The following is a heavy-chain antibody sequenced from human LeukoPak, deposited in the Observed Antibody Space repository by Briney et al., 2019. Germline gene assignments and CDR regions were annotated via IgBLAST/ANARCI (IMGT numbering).Heavy chain of an antibody. CDR2: INHSGST. Sequence: SETLSLTCAVYGGSLRGYYWSRIRQPPGKPLERIGEINHSGSTNYDPSLKSRVTISVDTSKNQFSLKLSSVTAADTAVYYCARGCSGGSCSPYFQHWGQGTLVTVSS. D-gene: IGHD2-15*01. V-gene: IGHV4-34*01. CDR1: GGSLRGYY. CDR3: ARGCSGGSCSPYFQH. J-gene: IGHJ1*01.